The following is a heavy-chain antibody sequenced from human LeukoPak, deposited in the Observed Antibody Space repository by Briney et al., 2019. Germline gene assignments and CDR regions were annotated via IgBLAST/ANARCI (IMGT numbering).Heavy chain of an antibody. Sequence: PGGSLRLSCEVSEFPFSIYAMAWVRQAPGQGLEWVSAIDASGSDTYYTDSVKGHFTISRDNSKNTVYLQMNSLRVEDTAVYYCADYRKPQGLDYWGQGTLVTVSS. CDR3: ADYRKPQGLDY. D-gene: IGHD1-14*01. CDR1: EFPFSIYA. J-gene: IGHJ4*02. CDR2: IDASGSDT. V-gene: IGHV3-23*01.